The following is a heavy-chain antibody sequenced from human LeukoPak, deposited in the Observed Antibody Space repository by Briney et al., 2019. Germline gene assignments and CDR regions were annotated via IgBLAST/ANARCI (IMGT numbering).Heavy chain of an antibody. J-gene: IGHJ3*02. D-gene: IGHD1-26*01. CDR2: IYYSGST. Sequence: SETLSLTCTVSGGSISSYYWSWIRQPPGKGLEWIGYIYYSGSTNYNPSLKSRVTISVDTSKNQFSLKLSSVTAADTAVYYCAIKDFSGATHAFDIWGQGTMVTVSS. CDR1: GGSISSYY. V-gene: IGHV4-59*01. CDR3: AIKDFSGATHAFDI.